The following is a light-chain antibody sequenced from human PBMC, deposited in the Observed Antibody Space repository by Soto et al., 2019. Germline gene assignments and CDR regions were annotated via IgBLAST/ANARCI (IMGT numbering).Light chain of an antibody. J-gene: IGLJ1*01. CDR3: SSFANSKNFV. CDR1: RNDVGAYDY. Sequence: QSALTQPPSASGSPGQSVTISCTGTRNDVGAYDYVSWYQQHPGKAPKLIIYEVTKRPSGVPDRFSGSKSGNTASLTVSGLQTEDEADYYCSSFANSKNFVFGTGTKVTVL. CDR2: EVT. V-gene: IGLV2-8*01.